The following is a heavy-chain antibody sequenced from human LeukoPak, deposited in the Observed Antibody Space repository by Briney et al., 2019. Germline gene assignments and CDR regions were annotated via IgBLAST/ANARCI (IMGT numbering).Heavy chain of an antibody. Sequence: PGRSLRLSCAASGFTFSSYAMHWVRQAPGKGLEWVAVISYDGSNKYYADSVKGRFTISRDNSKNTLYLQMNSLRAEDTAVYYCARGGYSSSWYVVGYWGQGTLVTVSS. CDR1: GFTFSSYA. D-gene: IGHD6-13*01. CDR2: ISYDGSNK. CDR3: ARGGYSSSWYVVGY. J-gene: IGHJ4*02. V-gene: IGHV3-30-3*01.